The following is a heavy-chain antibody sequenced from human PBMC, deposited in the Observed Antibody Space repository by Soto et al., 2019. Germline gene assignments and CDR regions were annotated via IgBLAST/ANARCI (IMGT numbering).Heavy chain of an antibody. V-gene: IGHV3-23*04. CDR3: AKSPGATLSFDY. Sequence: VQLVQSGAEVKKPGSSVKVSCKASGGTFSSYAMSWVRQAPGKGLEWVSAISGSGGSTYYADSVKGRFTISRDNSKNTLYLQMNSLRAEDTAVYYCAKSPGATLSFDYWGQGTLVTVSS. J-gene: IGHJ4*02. CDR1: GGTFSSYA. D-gene: IGHD1-26*01. CDR2: ISGSGGST.